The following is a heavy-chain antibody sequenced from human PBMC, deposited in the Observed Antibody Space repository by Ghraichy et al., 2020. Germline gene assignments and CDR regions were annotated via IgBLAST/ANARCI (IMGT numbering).Heavy chain of an antibody. CDR3: ARGLPLDRKYYDFWSGYYRGYYYGMDV. D-gene: IGHD3-3*01. Sequence: ASVKVSCKASGYTFTSYDINWVRQATGQGLEWMGWMNPNSGNTGYAQKFQGRVTMTRNTSISTAYMELSSLRSEDTAVYYCARGLPLDRKYYDFWSGYYRGYYYGMDVWGQGTTVTVSS. CDR1: GYTFTSYD. V-gene: IGHV1-8*01. CDR2: MNPNSGNT. J-gene: IGHJ6*02.